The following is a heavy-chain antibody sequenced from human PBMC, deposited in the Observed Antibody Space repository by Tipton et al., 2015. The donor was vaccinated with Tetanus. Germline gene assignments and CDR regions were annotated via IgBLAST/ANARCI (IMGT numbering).Heavy chain of an antibody. CDR2: ISWNSGSI. J-gene: IGHJ6*02. D-gene: IGHD5/OR15-5a*01. CDR3: AKAVSYYGMDV. CDR1: GFTISGYW. V-gene: IGHV3-9*01. Sequence: SLRLSCAASGFTISGYWMHWVRQAPGKGLEWVSGISWNSGSIGYADSVKGRFTISRDNAKNSLYLQMNSLRAEDTALYYCAKAVSYYGMDVWGQGTTVTVSS.